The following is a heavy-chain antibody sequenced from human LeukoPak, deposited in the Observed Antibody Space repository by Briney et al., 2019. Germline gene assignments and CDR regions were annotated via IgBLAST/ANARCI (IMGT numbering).Heavy chain of an antibody. J-gene: IGHJ4*02. Sequence: GGSLRLSCATAGFTFSAFSMYWVRQAPGKGLEYVAGISYNGGSIEYSNSVKGRFTISRDESKNTLSLQMGSLRADDMAVYYCARRALHACGYRGYRFDYWGQGTLVTVSS. CDR2: ISYNGGSI. V-gene: IGHV3-64*01. CDR1: GFTFSAFS. D-gene: IGHD5-12*01. CDR3: ARRALHACGYRGYRFDY.